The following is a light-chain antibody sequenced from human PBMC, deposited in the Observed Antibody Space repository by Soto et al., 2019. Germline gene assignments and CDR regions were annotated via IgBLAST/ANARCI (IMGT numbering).Light chain of an antibody. Sequence: QSVLTQPRSVSGTPGQSVTISCTGTSGDIGGYNYVSWYQQHPGKAPKLMIYTVTKRPSGVPDRFSGSKSDNTAYLTISGLQADDEADYYCCSYAGSSSYVFGTGTKVTV. CDR1: SGDIGGYNY. V-gene: IGLV2-11*01. J-gene: IGLJ1*01. CDR2: TVT. CDR3: CSYAGSSSYV.